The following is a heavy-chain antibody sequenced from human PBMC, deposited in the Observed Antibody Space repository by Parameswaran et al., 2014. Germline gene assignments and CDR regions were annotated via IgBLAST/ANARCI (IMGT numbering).Heavy chain of an antibody. CDR3: ARVWRAWLFNYFDY. D-gene: IGHD3-22*01. J-gene: IGHJ4*02. Sequence: VRQAPGKGLEWIGEINHSGSTNYNPSLKSRVTISVDTSKNQFSLKLSSVTAADTAVYYCARVWRAWLFNYFDYWGQGTPGHRLL. V-gene: IGHV4-34*01. CDR2: INHSGST.